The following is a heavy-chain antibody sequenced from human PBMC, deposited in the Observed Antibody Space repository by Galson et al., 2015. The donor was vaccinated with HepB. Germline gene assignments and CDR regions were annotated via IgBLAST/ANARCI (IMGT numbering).Heavy chain of an antibody. CDR3: ARSPWRDGSSWYGYFDY. CDR2: ISYDGSNK. J-gene: IGHJ4*02. V-gene: IGHV3-30-3*01. Sequence: SLRLSCAASGFTFSSYAMHWVRQAPGKGLEWVAVISYDGSNKYYADSVKGRFTISRDNSKNTLYLQMNSLRAEDTAVYYCARSPWRDGSSWYGYFDYWGQGTLVTVSS. D-gene: IGHD6-13*01. CDR1: GFTFSSYA.